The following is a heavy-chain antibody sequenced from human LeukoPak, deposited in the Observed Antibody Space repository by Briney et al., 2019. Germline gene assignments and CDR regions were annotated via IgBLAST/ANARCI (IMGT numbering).Heavy chain of an antibody. CDR2: IYYSGNT. CDR1: GGSISSSGSY. CDR3: ARVMAARREDLNWFDP. V-gene: IGHV4-39*07. Sequence: SETLSLTCTVPGGSISSSGSYWGWIRQPPGKWLEWIGCIYYSGNTYNPSLKSRVTISVDTSKNQFSMNRTSVNAADTAVYYCARVMAARREDLNWFDPWGQGTLVTVSS. D-gene: IGHD6-6*01. J-gene: IGHJ5*02.